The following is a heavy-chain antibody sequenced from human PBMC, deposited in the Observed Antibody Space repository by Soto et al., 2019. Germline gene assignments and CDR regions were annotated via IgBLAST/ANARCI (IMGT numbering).Heavy chain of an antibody. V-gene: IGHV4-31*03. CDR3: ARCSLVVIPVPGFDP. J-gene: IGHJ5*02. D-gene: IGHD2-15*01. CDR2: IYYNGNT. CDR1: GGSISSGGYY. Sequence: SSETLSLTCTVSGGSISSGGYYWSWIRQHPGRGLEWIGYIYYNGNTYYNPSLKSRVTVSVDTSKNQFSLNVRSVTAADTAVYYCARCSLVVIPVPGFDPWGQGTLDTVSS.